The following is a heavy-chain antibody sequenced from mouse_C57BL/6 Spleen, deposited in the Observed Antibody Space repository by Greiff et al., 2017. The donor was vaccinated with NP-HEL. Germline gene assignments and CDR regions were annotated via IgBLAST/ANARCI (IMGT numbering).Heavy chain of an antibody. CDR3: ARAYYSNVAWFAY. V-gene: IGHV5-16*01. J-gene: IGHJ3*01. CDR2: INYDGSST. D-gene: IGHD2-5*01. CDR1: GFTFSDYY. Sequence: EVKLMESEGGLVQPGSSMKLSCTASGFTFSDYYMAWVRQVPEKGLEWVANINYDGSSTYYLDSLKSRFIISRDNAKNILYLQMSSLKSEDTATYYCARAYYSNVAWFAYWGQGTLVTVSA.